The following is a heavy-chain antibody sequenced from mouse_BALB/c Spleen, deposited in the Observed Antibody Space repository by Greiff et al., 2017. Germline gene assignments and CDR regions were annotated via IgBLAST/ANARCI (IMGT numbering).Heavy chain of an antibody. D-gene: IGHD2-14*01. V-gene: IGHV1-12*01. CDR1: GYTFTSYN. CDR2: IYPGNGDT. J-gene: IGHJ3*01. Sequence: LQQPGAELVKPGASVKMSCKASGYTFTSYNMHWVKQTPGQGLEWIGAIYPGNGDTSYNQKFKGKATLTADKSSSTAYMQLSSLTSEDSAVYYCARGGYYRYGAWFAYWGQGTLVTVSA. CDR3: ARGGYYRYGAWFAY.